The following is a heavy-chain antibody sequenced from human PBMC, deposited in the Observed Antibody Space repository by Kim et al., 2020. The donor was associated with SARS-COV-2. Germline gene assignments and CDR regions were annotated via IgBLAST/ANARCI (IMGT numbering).Heavy chain of an antibody. J-gene: IGHJ4*02. D-gene: IGHD3-3*01. CDR2: ISSSGSTI. V-gene: IGHV3-48*03. CDR3: ARGRNDFWSGYSYFDY. Sequence: GGSLRLSCAASGFTFSSYEMNWVRQAPGKGLEWVSYISSSGSTIYYADSVKGRFTISRDNAKNSLYLQMNSLRAEDTAVYYCARGRNDFWSGYSYFDYWGQGTLVTVSS. CDR1: GFTFSSYE.